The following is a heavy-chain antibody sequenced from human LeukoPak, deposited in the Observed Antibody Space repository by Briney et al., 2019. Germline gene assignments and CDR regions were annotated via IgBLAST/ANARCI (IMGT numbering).Heavy chain of an antibody. Sequence: PGRSLRLSCAASGFTFSSYSMNWVRQAPGKGLQWVSYISSSSGTIYYADSVKGRFTISRDNAKNSLYLQMNSLRDEDTAVYYCATDYDILTGYYIPLYYWGQGTLVTVSS. CDR2: ISSSSGTI. CDR1: GFTFSSYS. D-gene: IGHD3-9*01. J-gene: IGHJ4*02. CDR3: ATDYDILTGYYIPLYY. V-gene: IGHV3-48*02.